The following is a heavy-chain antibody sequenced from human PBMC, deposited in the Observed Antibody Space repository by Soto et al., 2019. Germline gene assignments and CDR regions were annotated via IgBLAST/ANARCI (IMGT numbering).Heavy chain of an antibody. V-gene: IGHV4-39*07. CDR1: GGSISSSSYY. D-gene: IGHD5-18*01. CDR2: IYYSGST. CDR3: ARAPIQLWPFDY. J-gene: IGHJ4*02. Sequence: PSETLSLTCTVSGGSISSSSYYWGWIRQPPGKGLEWIGSIYYSGSTYYNPSLKSRVTISVDTSKNQFSLKLSSVTAADTAVYYCARAPIQLWPFDYWGQGTLVTVSS.